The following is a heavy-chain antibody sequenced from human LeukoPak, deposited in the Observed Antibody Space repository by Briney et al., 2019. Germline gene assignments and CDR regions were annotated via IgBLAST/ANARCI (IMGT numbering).Heavy chain of an antibody. CDR2: TRNKANSYTT. CDR1: GFTFSDHY. Sequence: GGSLRLSCAASGFTFSDHYMDWVRQAPGKGLEWVGRTRNKANSYTTEYAASVKGRFTISRDDSKNSLYLQMNSLKTEDTAVYYCTRVSNYAYYFDYWGQGTLVTVSS. CDR3: TRVSNYAYYFDY. V-gene: IGHV3-72*01. D-gene: IGHD4-11*01. J-gene: IGHJ4*02.